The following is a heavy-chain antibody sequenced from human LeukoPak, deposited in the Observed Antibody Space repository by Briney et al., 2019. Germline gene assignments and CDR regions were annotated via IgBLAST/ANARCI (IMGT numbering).Heavy chain of an antibody. D-gene: IGHD2-21*02. CDR1: GGSIRSYY. Sequence: SETLSLTCTVSGGSIRSYYWSWIRQPAGKGLEWIGRIYTSGSTNYNPSLKSRITISVDTSKNQFSLKLSSVTAADTAVYYCARRARDWYSPIEYWGPGTLVTVSS. V-gene: IGHV4-4*07. J-gene: IGHJ4*02. CDR3: ARRARDWYSPIEY. CDR2: IYTSGST.